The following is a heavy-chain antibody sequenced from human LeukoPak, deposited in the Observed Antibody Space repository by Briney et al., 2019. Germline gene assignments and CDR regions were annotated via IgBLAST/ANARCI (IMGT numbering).Heavy chain of an antibody. D-gene: IGHD5-12*01. CDR3: ARGGSGYDSFYYYGMDV. V-gene: IGHV4-59*01. Sequence: SETLSLTCTVSGGSISSYYWSWIRQPPGKGLEWIGYIYDSGSTNYNHSLKSRVTISVDTSKNQYSLKLSSVTAADTDEYYCARGGSGYDSFYYYGMDVWGQGTTVTVSS. J-gene: IGHJ6*02. CDR1: GGSISSYY. CDR2: IYDSGST.